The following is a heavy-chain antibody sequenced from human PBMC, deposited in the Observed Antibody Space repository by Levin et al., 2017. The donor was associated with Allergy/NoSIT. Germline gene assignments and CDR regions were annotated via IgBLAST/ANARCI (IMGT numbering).Heavy chain of an antibody. CDR1: GGSFSGYY. D-gene: IGHD4-23*01. CDR2: INHSGST. Sequence: PSETLSLTCAVYGGSFSGYYWSWIRQPPGKGLEWIGEINHSGSTNYNPSLKSRVTISVDTSKNQFSLKLSSVTAADTAVYYCARGGVGGRRSMAIVSWGQGTLVTVSS. CDR3: ARGGVGGRRSMAIVS. V-gene: IGHV4-34*01. J-gene: IGHJ4*02.